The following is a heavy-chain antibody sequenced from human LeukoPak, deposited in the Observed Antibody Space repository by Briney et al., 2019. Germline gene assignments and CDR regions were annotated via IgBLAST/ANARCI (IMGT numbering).Heavy chain of an antibody. Sequence: SETLSHTCTVSGGSISSYYWSWIRQPPGKGLEWIGYIYYSGSTNYNPSLKSRVTISVDTSKNQFSLKLSSVTAADTAVYYCARSRGGVGWMTDYWGQGTLVTVSS. CDR1: GGSISSYY. V-gene: IGHV4-59*01. CDR2: IYYSGST. D-gene: IGHD6-19*01. J-gene: IGHJ4*02. CDR3: ARSRGGVGWMTDY.